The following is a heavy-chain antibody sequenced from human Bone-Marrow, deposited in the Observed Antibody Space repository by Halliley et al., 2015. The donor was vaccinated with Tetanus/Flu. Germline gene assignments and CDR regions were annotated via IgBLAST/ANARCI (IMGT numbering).Heavy chain of an antibody. V-gene: IGHV3-30*18. D-gene: IGHD3-9*01. CDR3: AKRASDSAGYYFEK. Sequence: SLRLSCAGSGFIFSNYGMHWARQAPGKGLEWVAVVSNDGGRTHYADSVKGRFTISRDNSKNTVSLQMDSLRVEDTAVYYCAKRASDSAGYYFEKWGRGTLVTVSS. CDR2: VSNDGGRT. J-gene: IGHJ4*02. CDR1: GFIFSNYG.